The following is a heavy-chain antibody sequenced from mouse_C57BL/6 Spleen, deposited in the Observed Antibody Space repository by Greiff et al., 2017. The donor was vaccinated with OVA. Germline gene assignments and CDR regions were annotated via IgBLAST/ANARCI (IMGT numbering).Heavy chain of an antibody. CDR3: TRRGYGSSYPAMDY. D-gene: IGHD1-1*01. CDR2: IDPETGGT. CDR1: GYTFTDYE. Sequence: VQLQQSGAELVRPGASVTLSCKASGYTFTDYEMHWVKQTPVHGLEWIGAIDPETGGTAYNQKFKGKAILTADKSSSTAYMELRSLTSEDSAVYYCTRRGYGSSYPAMDYWGQGTSVTVSS. J-gene: IGHJ4*01. V-gene: IGHV1-15*01.